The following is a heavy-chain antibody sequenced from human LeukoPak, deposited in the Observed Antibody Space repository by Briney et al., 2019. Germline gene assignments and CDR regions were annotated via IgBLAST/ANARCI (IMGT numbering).Heavy chain of an antibody. V-gene: IGHV3-23*01. CDR3: ARESPAFDY. J-gene: IGHJ4*02. Sequence: PGASLRLSCVDSGFTFSSFAMSWVRQAPGKGLEWVSTISSSGSTTYYVDSVKGRFTISRDNPRNTLYLQMNSLRGEDTAVYYCARESPAFDYWGQGTLVTVS. CDR2: ISSSGSTT. CDR1: GFTFSSFA.